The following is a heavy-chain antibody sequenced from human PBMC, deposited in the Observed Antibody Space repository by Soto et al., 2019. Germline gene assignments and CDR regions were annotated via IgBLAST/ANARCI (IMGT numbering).Heavy chain of an antibody. J-gene: IGHJ5*01. D-gene: IGHD1-20*01. CDR2: VNHSGEA. V-gene: IGHV4-34*01. CDR1: GGSFRNCY. CDR3: AWGERFQRYWFYS. Sequence: SETLSLTCGGSGGSFRNCYWIWVRQPPGKGLEWIGEVNHSGEATYNPSLQSRVTISLDTTNNHFSLKMTSVTAADTAIYFFAWGERFQRYWFYSCGRGSSVTVSS.